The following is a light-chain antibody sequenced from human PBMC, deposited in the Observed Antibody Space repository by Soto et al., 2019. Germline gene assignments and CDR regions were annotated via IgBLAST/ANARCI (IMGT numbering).Light chain of an antibody. V-gene: IGLV1-44*01. CDR2: SDD. Sequence: QLVLTQPPSASGTPGQRVTISCSGSNSNIGDKAVTWYQQIPGTAPEVVIHSDDQRPSGVPDRFSGSKSGNSASLAISAVQSEDEADYFCASWDDSLTLVFGGGTKLTVL. CDR1: NSNIGDKA. CDR3: ASWDDSLTLV. J-gene: IGLJ2*01.